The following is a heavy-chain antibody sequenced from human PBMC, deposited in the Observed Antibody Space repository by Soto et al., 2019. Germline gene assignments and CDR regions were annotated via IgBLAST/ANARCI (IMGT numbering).Heavy chain of an antibody. CDR3: ARDNADYGYFFDY. CDR1: GFTFSSYS. Sequence: EVQLVESGGGLVQPGGSLRLSCAASGFTFSSYSMNWVRQAPGKGLEWVSYISSSSSTIYYADSVKGRFTISRDNAKNSLYLQMNSLRAEDTAVYYCARDNADYGYFFDYWGQGTLVTVSS. D-gene: IGHD4-17*01. J-gene: IGHJ4*02. CDR2: ISSSSSTI. V-gene: IGHV3-48*01.